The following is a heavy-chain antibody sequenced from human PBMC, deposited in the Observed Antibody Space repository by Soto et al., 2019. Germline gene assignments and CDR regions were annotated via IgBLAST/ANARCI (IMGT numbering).Heavy chain of an antibody. J-gene: IGHJ6*02. CDR3: ARAVPPTYYDFWSGYYPYYYYGMDV. V-gene: IGHV1-8*01. Sequence: QVQLVQSGAEVKKPGASVKVSCKASGYTFTSYDINWVRQATGQGLEWMGWMNPNSGNTGYAQKFQGRVTMTRNTSITTAYIELSSLRSEDTAVYYCARAVPPTYYDFWSGYYPYYYYGMDVWGQGTTVTVSS. CDR1: GYTFTSYD. D-gene: IGHD3-3*01. CDR2: MNPNSGNT.